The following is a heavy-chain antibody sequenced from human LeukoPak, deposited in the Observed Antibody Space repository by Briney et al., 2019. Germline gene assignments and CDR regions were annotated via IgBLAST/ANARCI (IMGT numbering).Heavy chain of an antibody. Sequence: SVEVSCKASGGTFSSYAISWVRQAPGQGLEWMGGIIPIFGTANYAQKFQGRVTITADESTSTAYMELSSLRSEDTAVYYCARGLPPNLPGIAAAGTLPVDYWGQGTLVTVSS. CDR1: GGTFSSYA. CDR3: ARGLPPNLPGIAAAGTLPVDY. J-gene: IGHJ4*02. D-gene: IGHD6-13*01. CDR2: IIPIFGTA. V-gene: IGHV1-69*13.